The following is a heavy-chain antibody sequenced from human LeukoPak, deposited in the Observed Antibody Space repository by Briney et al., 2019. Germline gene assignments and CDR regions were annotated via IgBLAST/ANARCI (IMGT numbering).Heavy chain of an antibody. CDR3: ARVHYYDSSGYSPQDY. Sequence: ASVKVSCKASGYTFTSYGISWVRQAPGQGLEWMGWISAYNGNTNYAQKLQGRVTMTTDTSTSTAYMELRSLRSDDTAVYYCARVHYYDSSGYSPQDYWGQGTLVTVSS. J-gene: IGHJ4*02. CDR2: ISAYNGNT. V-gene: IGHV1-18*01. CDR1: GYTFTSYG. D-gene: IGHD3-22*01.